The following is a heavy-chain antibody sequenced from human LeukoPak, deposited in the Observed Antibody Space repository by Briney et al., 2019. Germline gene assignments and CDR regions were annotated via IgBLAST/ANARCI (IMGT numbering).Heavy chain of an antibody. CDR2: IIPIFGTA. CDR3: AVIMYYYDSSGYYNPHYAEYFQH. Sequence: GSSVKVSCKASGGTFSSYAISWVRQAPGQGLEWMGGIIPIFGTANYAQKFQGRVTITADESTSTAYMELSSLRSEDTAVYYCAVIMYYYDSSGYYNPHYAEYFQHWGQGTLVTVSS. D-gene: IGHD3-22*01. CDR1: GGTFSSYA. V-gene: IGHV1-69*01. J-gene: IGHJ1*01.